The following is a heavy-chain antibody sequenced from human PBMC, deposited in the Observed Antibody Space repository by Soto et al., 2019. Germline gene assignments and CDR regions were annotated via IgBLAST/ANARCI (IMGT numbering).Heavy chain of an antibody. V-gene: IGHV3-64D*06. CDR3: VRGASSWSSDYYYYGMDV. Sequence: PGGPLRLSCSASGFTFSSYAMHWVRQAPGKGLEYVSAISSNGGRTYYADSVKGRFTISRDNSKNTLYLQMRSLRAEGTAVYYCVRGASSWSSDYYYYGMDVWGQGTTVNVSS. D-gene: IGHD6-13*01. CDR2: ISSNGGRT. CDR1: GFTFSSYA. J-gene: IGHJ6*02.